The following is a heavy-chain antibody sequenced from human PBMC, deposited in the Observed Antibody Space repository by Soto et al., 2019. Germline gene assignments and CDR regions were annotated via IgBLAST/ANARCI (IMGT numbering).Heavy chain of an antibody. J-gene: IGHJ6*02. Sequence: QLPLQESGSGLVKPSQTLSLTCTVSGGSITSGGYSWTWIRQSPGKGLEWIGYTYQSGSAYYNPSLKSRVTISVDRSKDQFSLNLTAVSAADTAVYYCARDYYGMDVWGQGTTVTVSS. CDR3: ARDYYGMDV. CDR1: GGSITSGGYS. CDR2: TYQSGSA. V-gene: IGHV4-30-2*06.